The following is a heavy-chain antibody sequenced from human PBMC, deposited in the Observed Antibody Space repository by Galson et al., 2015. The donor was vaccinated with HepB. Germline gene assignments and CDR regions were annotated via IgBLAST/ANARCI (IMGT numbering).Heavy chain of an antibody. CDR3: ARDRRTGDFDY. Sequence: ETLSLTCTVSGDSISNYYWTWIRQPPGKGLEWIGYVYYTGSTNYNPSLKSRVTISVDTSKNQITLRLSAVTAADTAVYYCARDRRTGDFDYWGQGTLVTVSS. D-gene: IGHD7-27*01. J-gene: IGHJ4*02. V-gene: IGHV4-59*01. CDR2: VYYTGST. CDR1: GDSISNYY.